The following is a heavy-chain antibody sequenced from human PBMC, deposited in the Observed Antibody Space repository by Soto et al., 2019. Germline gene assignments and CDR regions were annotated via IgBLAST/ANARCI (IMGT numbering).Heavy chain of an antibody. CDR3: ARVFGTYYDILTGLWGGHFDY. J-gene: IGHJ4*02. V-gene: IGHV1-69*04. Sequence: SVKVSCKASGGTFSSYISWVRQAPGQGLEWMGRIIPILGIANYAQKFQDRVTMTRDTSTSTVYIELISLRSEDTAVFYCARVFGTYYDILTGLWGGHFDYWGQGTQVTVSS. D-gene: IGHD3-9*01. CDR2: IIPILGIA. CDR1: GGTFSSY.